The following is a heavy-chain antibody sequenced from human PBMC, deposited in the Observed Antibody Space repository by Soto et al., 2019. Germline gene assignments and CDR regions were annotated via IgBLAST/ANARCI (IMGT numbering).Heavy chain of an antibody. V-gene: IGHV5-51*01. CDR2: FYPGDSDT. Sequence: RGESLKLSCKGSGYYFPSYWSGWVRQMPGKGLEWMGIFYPGDSDTRYSPSFQGQVTISADRSISTAYLQWSSLKPSDTAMYYCARQGNGAEGFDYWGQGTLVTVSS. J-gene: IGHJ4*02. D-gene: IGHD4-17*01. CDR1: GYYFPSYW. CDR3: ARQGNGAEGFDY.